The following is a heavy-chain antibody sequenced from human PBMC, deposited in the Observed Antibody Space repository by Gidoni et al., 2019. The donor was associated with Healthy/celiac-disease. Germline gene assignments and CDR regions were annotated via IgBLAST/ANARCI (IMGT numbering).Heavy chain of an antibody. V-gene: IGHV4-34*01. CDR2: INHSGST. CDR3: ARARRNDILTGYYYYGMDV. CDR1: GGSFSGYY. Sequence: QVQLQQWGAGLLKPSETLSLTCAVYGGSFSGYYWSWIRQPPGKGLEWIGEINHSGSTNYNPSLKSRVTISVDTSKNQFSLKLSSVTAADTAVYYCARARRNDILTGYYYYGMDVWGQGTTVTVSS. D-gene: IGHD3-9*01. J-gene: IGHJ6*02.